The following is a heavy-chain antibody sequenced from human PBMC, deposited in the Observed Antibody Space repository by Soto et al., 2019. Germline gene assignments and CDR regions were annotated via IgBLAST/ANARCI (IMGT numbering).Heavy chain of an antibody. Sequence: QVQLQQWGAGLLKPSETLSLTCAVYGGSFSGYYWSWIRQPPGKGVEWIGEINHSGSTNYNPSLTSRVTIAVDTARNQFSLKLSSVTAADTAVYYCARGLNFGAWGQGTLVTVSS. V-gene: IGHV4-34*01. D-gene: IGHD3-10*01. J-gene: IGHJ5*02. CDR1: GGSFSGYY. CDR3: ARGLNFGA. CDR2: INHSGST.